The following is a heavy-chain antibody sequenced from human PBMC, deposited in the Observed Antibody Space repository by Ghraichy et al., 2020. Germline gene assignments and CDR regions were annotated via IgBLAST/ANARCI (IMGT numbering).Heavy chain of an antibody. CDR1: GFTFSSYA. V-gene: IGHV3-23*01. Sequence: GGSLRLSCAASGFTFSSYAMSWVRQAPGKGLEWVSAISGSGGSTYYADSVKGRFTISRDNSKNTLYLQMNSLRAEDTAVYYCAKAGRDGYPKGNYFDYWGQGTLVTVSS. CDR2: ISGSGGST. D-gene: IGHD5-24*01. J-gene: IGHJ4*02. CDR3: AKAGRDGYPKGNYFDY.